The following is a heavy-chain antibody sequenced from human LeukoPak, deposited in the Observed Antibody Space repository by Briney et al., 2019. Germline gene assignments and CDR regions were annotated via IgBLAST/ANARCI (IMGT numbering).Heavy chain of an antibody. CDR3: AGLVGRYSSGLYYYYFDY. CDR2: MYLSGTT. Sequence: QPSETQSLTCTVSGDSINSLDLWSWVRQPPGKGLEWIGEMYLSGTTHSNPSVKSRVTISIDKSKNQFFLNLSSVTAADTAVYYCAGLVGRYSSGLYYYYFDYWGQGTLVTVSS. D-gene: IGHD3-22*01. J-gene: IGHJ4*02. V-gene: IGHV4-4*02. CDR1: GDSINSLDL.